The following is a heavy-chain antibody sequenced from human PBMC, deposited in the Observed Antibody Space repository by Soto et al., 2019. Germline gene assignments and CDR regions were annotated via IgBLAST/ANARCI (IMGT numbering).Heavy chain of an antibody. J-gene: IGHJ4*02. Sequence: QVQLQESGPGLVKSSETLSLTCTVSGGPISSDYWTWIRQTPGKGLEWIGYIHHRGSTDYNPSLKSGVTISVDTSKNQFSLWLSSVTAADTAMYYCARRILFSGGSCYGNYFDYWGQGTLVTVSS. D-gene: IGHD2-15*01. V-gene: IGHV4-59*08. CDR1: GGPISSDY. CDR3: ARRILFSGGSCYGNYFDY. CDR2: IHHRGST.